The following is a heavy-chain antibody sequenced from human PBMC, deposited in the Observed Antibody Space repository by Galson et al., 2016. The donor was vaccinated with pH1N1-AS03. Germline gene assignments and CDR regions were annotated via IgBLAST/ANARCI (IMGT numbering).Heavy chain of an antibody. V-gene: IGHV4-61*01. J-gene: IGHJ5*02. D-gene: IGHD1-26*01. Sequence: LSLTCTVSGGSISSGYHYWSWFRHHPGKGLEWIGYIYYSGSTNYNPSLKSRVTISVDTSKNQFSLKLGSVTAADTAVYYCARDLGELLGWFDPWGQGTLVTVSS. CDR1: GGSISSGYHY. CDR2: IYYSGST. CDR3: ARDLGELLGWFDP.